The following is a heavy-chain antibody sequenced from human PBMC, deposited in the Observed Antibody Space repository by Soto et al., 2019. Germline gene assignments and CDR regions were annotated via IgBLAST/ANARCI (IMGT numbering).Heavy chain of an antibody. J-gene: IGHJ4*02. CDR3: ARAPRLMPGDY. CDR1: GYTITSYY. Sequence: ASVKFSCKASGYTITSYYMHWVRQAPGQGLEWMGIINPSGGSTSYAQKFQGRVTMTRDTSTSTVYMELSSLRSEDTAVYYCARAPRLMPGDYWGQGTLVTSPQ. CDR2: INPSGGST. D-gene: IGHD5-12*01. V-gene: IGHV1-46*01.